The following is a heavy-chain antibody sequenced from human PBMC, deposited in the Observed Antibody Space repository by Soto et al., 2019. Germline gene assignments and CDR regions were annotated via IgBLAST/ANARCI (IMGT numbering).Heavy chain of an antibody. CDR3: AAPKAYDYDSSGYYKLDY. V-gene: IGHV1-69*12. CDR1: GGTFSSYA. D-gene: IGHD3-22*01. J-gene: IGHJ4*02. CDR2: IIPIFGTA. Sequence: QVQLVQSGAEVKKPGSSVKVSCKASGGTFSSYAISWVRQAPGQGLELMGGIIPIFGTANYAQKFQGRVTITADESTSTAYRELSSLRYEDTAVYYWAAPKAYDYDSSGYYKLDYWGQGTLVTVSS.